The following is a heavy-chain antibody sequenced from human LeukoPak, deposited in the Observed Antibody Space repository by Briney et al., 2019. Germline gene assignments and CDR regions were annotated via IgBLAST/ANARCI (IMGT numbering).Heavy chain of an antibody. J-gene: IGHJ3*02. CDR2: ISGSGGST. CDR3: ANTQHPPYCSSTSCSPLGAFDI. V-gene: IGHV3-23*01. CDR1: GFTFRRAG. Sequence: PGGSLRLSCAASGFTFRRAGMHWVRQAPGKGLEWVSAISGSGGSTYYADSVKGRFTISRDNSKNTLYLQMNSLRAEDTAVYYCANTQHPPYCSSTSCSPLGAFDIWGQGTMVTVSS. D-gene: IGHD2-2*01.